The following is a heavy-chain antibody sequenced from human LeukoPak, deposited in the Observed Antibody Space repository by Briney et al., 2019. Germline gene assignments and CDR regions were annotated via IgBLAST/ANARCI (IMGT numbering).Heavy chain of an antibody. V-gene: IGHV3-21*03. CDR1: GFTFSSYS. CDR2: ISSSSSYI. CDR3: TTAPNIDGFDY. J-gene: IGHJ4*02. Sequence: GGSLRLSCAASGFTFSSYSMNWVRQAPGKGLEWVSSISSSSSYIYYADSVKGRFTISRDDSKNTLYLQMNSLKTEDTGVYYCTTAPNIDGFDYWGQGTLVTVSS. D-gene: IGHD2/OR15-2a*01.